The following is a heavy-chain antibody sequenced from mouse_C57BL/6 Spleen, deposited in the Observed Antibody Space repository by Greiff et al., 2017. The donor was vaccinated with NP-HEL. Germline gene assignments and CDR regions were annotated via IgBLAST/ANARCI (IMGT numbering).Heavy chain of an antibody. J-gene: IGHJ4*01. CDR2: IDPSDSYT. CDR1: GYTFTSYW. V-gene: IGHV1-69*01. CDR3: ARKTSLRANAMDY. Sequence: QVQLQQPGAELVMPGASVKLSCKASGYTFTSYWMHWVKQRPGQGLEWIGEIDPSDSYTNYNQKFKGKSTLTVDKSSSTAYMQLSSLTSEDSAVYYCARKTSLRANAMDYWGQGTSVTVSS. D-gene: IGHD3-1*01.